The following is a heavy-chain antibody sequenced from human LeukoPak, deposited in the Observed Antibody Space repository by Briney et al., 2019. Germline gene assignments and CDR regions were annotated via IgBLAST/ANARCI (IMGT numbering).Heavy chain of an antibody. J-gene: IGHJ3*02. CDR2: IIPIFGTA. CDR3: AREKFDSSGYSFAFDI. CDR1: GGTFSSYA. Sequence: SVKVSCKASGGTFSSYAISWVRQAPGQGLEWMGGIIPIFGTANYAQKFQGRVTITADESTSTAYMELSSLRSEDTAVYYCAREKFDSSGYSFAFDIWGQGTMVTVSS. D-gene: IGHD3-22*01. V-gene: IGHV1-69*13.